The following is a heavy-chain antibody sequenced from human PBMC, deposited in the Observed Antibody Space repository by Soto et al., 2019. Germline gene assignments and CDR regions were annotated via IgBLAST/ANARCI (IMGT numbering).Heavy chain of an antibody. Sequence: ASVKVSCKASGYNFTSYAMHWVRQAPGQRLEWMGWINAGNGNTKYSQKFQGRVTITRDTSASTAYMELSSLRSEDTAVYYCARDNPNYYGSGSYPGLDDWGQGTLVPVAS. CDR3: ARDNPNYYGSGSYPGLDD. V-gene: IGHV1-3*01. CDR1: GYNFTSYA. D-gene: IGHD3-10*01. J-gene: IGHJ4*02. CDR2: INAGNGNT.